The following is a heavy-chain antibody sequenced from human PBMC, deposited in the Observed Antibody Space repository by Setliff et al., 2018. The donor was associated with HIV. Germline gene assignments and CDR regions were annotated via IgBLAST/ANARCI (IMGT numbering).Heavy chain of an antibody. J-gene: IGHJ4*02. CDR3: ARGSQWELLPYFDY. V-gene: IGHV4-4*02. CDR1: GGSISSTNW. Sequence: LSLTCAVSGGSISSTNWWTWVRQPPGKGLEWIGEIYHSGSFHYNPSLKSRVTISVDKSKNQFSLRLNSVTAADTAMYYCARGSQWELLPYFDYWGQGTLVTVSS. CDR2: IYHSGSF. D-gene: IGHD1-26*01.